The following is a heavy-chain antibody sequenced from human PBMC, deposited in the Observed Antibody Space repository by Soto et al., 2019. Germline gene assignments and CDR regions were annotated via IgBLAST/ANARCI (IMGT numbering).Heavy chain of an antibody. CDR2: ISGSGGST. CDR3: ATQITGTTKSNY. Sequence: GGSLRLSCAASGFTLSSYAMSWVRQAPGKGLQWVSAISGSGGSTYYADSVKGRFTISRDNSKNTLYLQMDSLRAEDTAVYYCATQITGTTKSNYWAQGTLVTVSS. D-gene: IGHD1-7*01. V-gene: IGHV3-23*01. CDR1: GFTLSSYA. J-gene: IGHJ4*02.